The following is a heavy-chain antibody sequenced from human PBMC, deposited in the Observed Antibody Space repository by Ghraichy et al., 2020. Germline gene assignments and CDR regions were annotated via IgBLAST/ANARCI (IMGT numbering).Heavy chain of an antibody. J-gene: IGHJ1*01. CDR3: TKASSGITVAGTQYFQ. Sequence: GIGRSGGITYYADSVKGRVTMSRDNSKNTLYLQVNSLRAEDTAVYYCTKASSGITVAGTQYFQ. V-gene: IGHV3-23*01. D-gene: IGHD6-13*01. CDR2: IGRSGGIT.